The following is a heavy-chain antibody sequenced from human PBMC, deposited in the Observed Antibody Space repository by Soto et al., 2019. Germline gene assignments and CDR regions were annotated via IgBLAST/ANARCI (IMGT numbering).Heavy chain of an antibody. V-gene: IGHV1-46*01. CDR1: GYTFTSYY. Sequence: GASVKVSCKASGYTFTSYYMHWVRQAPGQGLEWMGIINPSGGSTSYAQKFQGRVTMTRDTSTSTVYMELSSLRSEDTAVYYCARDLSIAAAGNYYFDYWGQGTLVTVSS. CDR2: INPSGGST. J-gene: IGHJ4*02. CDR3: ARDLSIAAAGNYYFDY. D-gene: IGHD6-13*01.